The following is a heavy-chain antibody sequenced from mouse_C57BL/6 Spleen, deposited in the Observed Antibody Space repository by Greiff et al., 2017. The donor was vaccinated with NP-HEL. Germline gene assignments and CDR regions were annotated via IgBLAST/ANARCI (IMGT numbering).Heavy chain of an antibody. V-gene: IGHV1-76*01. CDR3: ARNWDRWYFDV. CDR2: IYPGSGNT. D-gene: IGHD4-1*01. J-gene: IGHJ1*03. Sequence: VQLQQSGAELVRPGASVKLSCKASGYTFTDYYINWVKQRPGQGLEWIARIYPGSGNTYYNEKFKGKATLTAEKSSSTAYMQLSSLTSEDSAVYFCARNWDRWYFDVWGTGTTVTVSS. CDR1: GYTFTDYY.